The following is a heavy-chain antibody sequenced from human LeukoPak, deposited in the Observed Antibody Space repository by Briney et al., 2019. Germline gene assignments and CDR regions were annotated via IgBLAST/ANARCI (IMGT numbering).Heavy chain of an antibody. CDR3: ARGYYYDCSAAWRAFHI. Sequence: GGSLRLTCAASGFTFDDYGMSWVRQVPGKGLEWVSGINWSGDRTGYADSVKGRFTISRDNAKNSLYLKMNSLRAEDTALYYCARGYYYDCSAAWRAFHIWGQWTMVTVSS. CDR2: INWSGDRT. V-gene: IGHV3-20*04. D-gene: IGHD3-22*01. CDR1: GFTFDDYG. J-gene: IGHJ3*02.